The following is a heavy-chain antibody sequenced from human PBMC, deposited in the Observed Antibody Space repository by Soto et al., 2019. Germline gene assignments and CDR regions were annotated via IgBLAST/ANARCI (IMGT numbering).Heavy chain of an antibody. CDR1: GFTFSIYA. CDR3: VKGEYYYDSSGYYPFDY. Sequence: GGSLRLSCSASGFTFSIYAMHWVRQAPGKGLEYVSSISTNGGSTDYADSVKGRFTISRDNSKNTVYLQMSSLRVDDTAVYFCVKGEYYYDSSGYYPFDYWGQGTLVTVSS. V-gene: IGHV3-64D*06. CDR2: ISTNGGST. D-gene: IGHD3-22*01. J-gene: IGHJ4*02.